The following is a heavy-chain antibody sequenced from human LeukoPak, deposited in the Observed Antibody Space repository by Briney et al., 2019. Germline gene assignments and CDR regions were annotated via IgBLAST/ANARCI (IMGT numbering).Heavy chain of an antibody. V-gene: IGHV4-59*08. CDR1: GGSISYDY. J-gene: IGHJ4*02. CDR2: IHYSGAT. CDR3: ATLRGASTAVFDS. Sequence: PSETLSLTCTVSGGSISYDYWTWIRQSPGKRLEWIGYIHYSGATNYSPSLNSRVTISVDTSKNQFSLKLSSVTAADTALYYCATLRGASTAVFDSWGQGTLVTVSS. D-gene: IGHD2-21*02.